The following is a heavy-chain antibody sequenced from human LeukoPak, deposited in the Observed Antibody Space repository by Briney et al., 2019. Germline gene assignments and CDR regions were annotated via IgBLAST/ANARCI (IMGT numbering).Heavy chain of an antibody. J-gene: IGHJ5*02. CDR1: GYTFTSYF. CDR3: ARDLFGSRSSGFDP. V-gene: IGHV1-18*01. Sequence: ASVKVSCKASGYTFTSYFISWVRQAPGQGLEWMGWISDYNGNTNYAQKFQGRVTMTTDTSTSTAYMELRSLRSDDTAVYYCARDLFGSRSSGFDPWGQGTLVSVSS. CDR2: ISDYNGNT. D-gene: IGHD3-10*01.